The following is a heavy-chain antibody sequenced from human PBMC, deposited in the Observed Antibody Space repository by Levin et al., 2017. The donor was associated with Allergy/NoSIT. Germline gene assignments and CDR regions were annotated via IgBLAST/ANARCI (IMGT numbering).Heavy chain of an antibody. D-gene: IGHD2-15*01. CDR2: LTGGGGST. CDR3: AKDRCSGDSCFYFDY. J-gene: IGHJ4*02. Sequence: GGSLRLSCAASGFTFKNYAVRWVRQAPGKGLEGVSSLTGGGGSTYYADSVKGRFTISKDNSKNTLYLHMNSLRAEDSAIYYCAKDRCSGDSCFYFDYWGQGTLVTVSS. CDR1: GFTFKNYA. V-gene: IGHV3-23*01.